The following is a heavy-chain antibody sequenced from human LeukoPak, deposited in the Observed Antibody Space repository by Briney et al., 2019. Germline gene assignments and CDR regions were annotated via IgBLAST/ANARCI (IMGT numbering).Heavy chain of an antibody. D-gene: IGHD2-2*01. CDR3: ARGTRSVVVVPAASLDY. CDR1: GYTFTGYY. Sequence: ASVKVSCKVSGYTFTGYYMHWVRQAPGQGLEWMGWINPNSGGTNYAQNFQGWVTMTRDTSISTAYMEPSRLRSDDTAVYYCARGTRSVVVVPAASLDYWGQGTLVTVSS. J-gene: IGHJ4*02. CDR2: INPNSGGT. V-gene: IGHV1-2*04.